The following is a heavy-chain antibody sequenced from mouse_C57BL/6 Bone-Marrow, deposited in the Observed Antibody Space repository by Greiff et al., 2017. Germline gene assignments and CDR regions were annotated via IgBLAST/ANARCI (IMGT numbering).Heavy chain of an antibody. CDR2: IYPRSGNT. CDR1: GYTFTSYG. V-gene: IGHV1-81*01. Sequence: QVQLQQSGAELARPGASVKLSCKASGYTFTSYGISWVKQRTGQGLEWIGEIYPRSGNTYYNEKFKGKATLTADKSSSTAYMGLRSLTSEDSAVYFCARGDWDFDYWGQGTTLTVSS. D-gene: IGHD4-1*01. CDR3: ARGDWDFDY. J-gene: IGHJ2*01.